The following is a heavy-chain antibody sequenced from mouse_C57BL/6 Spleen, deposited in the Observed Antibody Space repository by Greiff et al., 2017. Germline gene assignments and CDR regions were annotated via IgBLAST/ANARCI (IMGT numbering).Heavy chain of an antibody. V-gene: IGHV1-54*01. CDR1: GYAFTNYL. CDR2: INPGSGGT. CDR3: ARSYYSNPWFAY. D-gene: IGHD2-5*01. Sequence: QVQLKESGAELVRPGTSVKVSCKASGYAFTNYLIEWVKQRPGQGLEWIGVINPGSGGTNYNEKFKGKATLTADKSSSTAYMQLSSLTSEDSAVYFCARSYYSNPWFAYWGQGTLVTVSA. J-gene: IGHJ3*01.